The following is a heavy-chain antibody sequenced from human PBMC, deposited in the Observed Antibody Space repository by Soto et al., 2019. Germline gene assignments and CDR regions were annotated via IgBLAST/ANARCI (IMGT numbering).Heavy chain of an antibody. V-gene: IGHV3-23*01. CDR1: GFTFSSYA. D-gene: IGHD4-17*01. J-gene: IGHJ4*02. CDR3: AKAGGATVTTEGYYY. Sequence: EVQLLESGGCLVQPWGSLILSCAASGFTFSSYAMSWVRQAPVKGLEWVAGISGSGGSTYYADSVKGRFTISRDNSKNTLNLQMKSLRAEDTAVYYCAKAGGATVTTEGYYYWGQGTLVTVSS. CDR2: ISGSGGST.